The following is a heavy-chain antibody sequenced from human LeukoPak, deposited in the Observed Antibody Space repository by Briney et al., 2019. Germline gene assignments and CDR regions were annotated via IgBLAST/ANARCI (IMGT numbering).Heavy chain of an antibody. V-gene: IGHV4-4*02. CDR2: VHLSGAS. D-gene: IGHD1-26*01. CDR3: ARESGAFSPFGF. CDR1: GGSILSTNW. Sequence: SGTLSLSCAVSGGSILSTNWWSWVRQPPGKGLEWIGEVHLSGASNYNPSLKSRVSMSIDKSRNHLSLELTSVTAADTAIYYCARESGAFSPFGFWGQGTLVTVSS. J-gene: IGHJ4*02.